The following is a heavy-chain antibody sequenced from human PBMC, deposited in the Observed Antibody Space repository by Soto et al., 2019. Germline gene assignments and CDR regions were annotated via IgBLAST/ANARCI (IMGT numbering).Heavy chain of an antibody. CDR3: ARALGSIAALPSRYFDL. CDR2: IYSGGST. J-gene: IGHJ2*01. CDR1: GFTVSSNY. Sequence: EVQLVETGGGLIQPGGSLRLSCAASGFTVSSNYMSWVRQSPGKGLEWVSVIYSGGSTYYADSVKGRFTISRDNSKNTLYLQMNSLRAEDTAVYYCARALGSIAALPSRYFDLWGRGTLVTVSS. V-gene: IGHV3-53*02. D-gene: IGHD6-6*01.